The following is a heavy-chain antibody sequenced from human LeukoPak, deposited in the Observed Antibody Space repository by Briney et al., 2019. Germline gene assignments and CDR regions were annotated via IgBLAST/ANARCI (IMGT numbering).Heavy chain of an antibody. CDR2: INPSGGST. J-gene: IGHJ4*02. CDR3: ARDRRYYYDSSGYLPFDY. Sequence: ASVKVSCKASGYTFTSYYMHWVRQAPGQGLEWMGIINPSGGSTSYAQKFQGRVTMTTDTSTSTAYMELRSLRSDDTAVYYCARDRRYYYDSSGYLPFDYWGQGTLVTVSS. CDR1: GYTFTSYY. V-gene: IGHV1-46*01. D-gene: IGHD3-22*01.